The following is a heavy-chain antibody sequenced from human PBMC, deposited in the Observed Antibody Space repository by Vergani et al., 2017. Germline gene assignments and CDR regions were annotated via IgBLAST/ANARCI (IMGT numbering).Heavy chain of an antibody. Sequence: QVQLQQWGAGLLKPSETLSLTCAVYGGSFSGYYWSWIRQPPGKGLEWIGEIKHSGSTNYNPSLKSRVTISVDTSKNQFSLKLSSVTAADTAVYYCARGAVVVTADQYFQHWGQGTLVTVSS. CDR3: ARGAVVVTADQYFQH. CDR2: IKHSGST. J-gene: IGHJ1*01. CDR1: GGSFSGYY. V-gene: IGHV4-34*01. D-gene: IGHD2-21*02.